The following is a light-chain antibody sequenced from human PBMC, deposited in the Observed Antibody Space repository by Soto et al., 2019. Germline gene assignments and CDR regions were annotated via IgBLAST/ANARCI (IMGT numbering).Light chain of an antibody. V-gene: IGLV7-46*01. CDR1: TGAVTSGHY. Sequence: QAVVTQEPSLTVSPGGTVTLTCGSTTGAVTSGHYPSWFQQKPGQTPRALIYETINKYSWTPARFSGSLLGGKAALTLSGAQPEDEADYCCLLSSGAARVFGGGTKVTVL. CDR2: ETI. CDR3: LLSSGAARV. J-gene: IGLJ2*01.